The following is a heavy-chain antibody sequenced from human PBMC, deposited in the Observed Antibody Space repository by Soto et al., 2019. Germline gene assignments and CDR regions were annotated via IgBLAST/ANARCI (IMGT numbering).Heavy chain of an antibody. CDR2: IYYSGST. D-gene: IGHD3-9*01. V-gene: IGHV4-39*01. J-gene: IGHJ6*03. CDR1: GGSISSSSYY. Sequence: SETLSLTCTVSGGSISSSSYYWGWIRQPPGKGLEWIGSIYYSGSTYYNPSLKSRVTISVDTSKNQFSLKLSSVTAADTAVYYCARPSYDNYYYYYMDVWGKGTTGTVSS. CDR3: ARPSYDNYYYYYMDV.